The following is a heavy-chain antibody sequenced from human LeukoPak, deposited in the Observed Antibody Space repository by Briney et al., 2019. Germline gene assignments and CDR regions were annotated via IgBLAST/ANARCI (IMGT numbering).Heavy chain of an antibody. CDR3: ARPYCDGGCYISY. CDR1: GGSFSDYY. D-gene: IGHD2-21*01. Sequence: PSETLSLTCAVYGGSFSDYYWSWIRQPPGKGLEWIGEINHSGNATYNPSLKSRVTISVDPSKNQFSLKLNSVTAADTAVYYCARPYCDGGCYISYWGQGTLVTVSS. J-gene: IGHJ4*02. V-gene: IGHV4-34*01. CDR2: INHSGNA.